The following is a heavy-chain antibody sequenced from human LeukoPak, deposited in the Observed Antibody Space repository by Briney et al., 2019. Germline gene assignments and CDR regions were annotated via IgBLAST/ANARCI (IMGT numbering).Heavy chain of an antibody. V-gene: IGHV3-21*01. D-gene: IGHD7-27*01. Sequence: AGGSLRLSCAASGFTFSSYSMNWVRQAPGKGLEWVSSISSSSSYIYYADSVKGRFTISRDNAKNSLYLQMNSLRPDDTALYYCAEDWGLSKWGQGTLVTVSS. CDR1: GFTFSSYS. CDR2: ISSSSSYI. CDR3: AEDWGLSK. J-gene: IGHJ4*02.